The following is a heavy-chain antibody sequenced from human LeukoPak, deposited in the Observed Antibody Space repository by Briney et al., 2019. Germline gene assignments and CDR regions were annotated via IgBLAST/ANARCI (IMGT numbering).Heavy chain of an antibody. CDR1: GGSISSSNW. CDR2: IYHSGST. CDR3: ARGTGTYYDFWSGYYTTGHFDY. D-gene: IGHD3-3*01. V-gene: IGHV4-4*02. Sequence: SETLSLTCAVSGGSISSSNWWSWVRQPPGKGLEWIGEIYHSGSTNYNPSLKSRVTISVDTSKNQFSLKLSSVTAADTAVYYCARGTGTYYDFWSGYYTTGHFDYWGQGTLVTVSS. J-gene: IGHJ4*02.